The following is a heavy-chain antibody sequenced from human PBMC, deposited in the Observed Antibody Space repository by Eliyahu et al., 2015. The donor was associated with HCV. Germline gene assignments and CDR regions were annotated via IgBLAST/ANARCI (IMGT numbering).Heavy chain of an antibody. J-gene: IGHJ5*02. CDR2: IYYSGST. V-gene: IGHV4-31*03. CDR1: GGXXXSGGYY. Sequence: QVQLQXSGPGLVKPSQTLSLTCTXSGGXXXSGGYYWSWIRQHPGKGLEWIGYIYYSGSTYYNPSLKSRVTISVDTSKNQFSLKLSSVTAADTAVYYCARVPSDGGGWFDPWGQGTLVTVSS. CDR3: ARVPSDGGGWFDP. D-gene: IGHD3-16*01.